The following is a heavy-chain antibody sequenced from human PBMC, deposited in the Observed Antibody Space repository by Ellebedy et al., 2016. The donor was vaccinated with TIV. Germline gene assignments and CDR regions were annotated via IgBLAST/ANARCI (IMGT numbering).Heavy chain of an antibody. Sequence: GESLKISCAASGFTFSSYAMHWVRQAPGKGLEWVAVISYDGSNKYYADSVKGRFTISRDNSKNTLYLQMNSLRAEDTAVYYCASQGALKYYYGMDVWGQGTTVTVSS. V-gene: IGHV3-30*01. CDR3: ASQGALKYYYGMDV. J-gene: IGHJ6*02. CDR1: GFTFSSYA. CDR2: ISYDGSNK. D-gene: IGHD3-16*01.